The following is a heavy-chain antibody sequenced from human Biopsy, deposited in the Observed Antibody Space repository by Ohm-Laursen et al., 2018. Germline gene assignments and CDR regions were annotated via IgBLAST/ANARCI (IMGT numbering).Heavy chain of an antibody. CDR1: GESFNGYY. J-gene: IGHJ4*02. CDR2: INHSGRT. CDR3: ARQVDFWSGYVDY. Sequence: SDTLSLTCAVYGESFNGYYWSWIRQTPGKGLEWIGEINHSGRTNYNPSLKSRVTISVDTSKNQFSLKVRSVTAEDTAVYYCARQVDFWSGYVDYWGQGTLVAVSS. V-gene: IGHV4-34*01. D-gene: IGHD3-3*01.